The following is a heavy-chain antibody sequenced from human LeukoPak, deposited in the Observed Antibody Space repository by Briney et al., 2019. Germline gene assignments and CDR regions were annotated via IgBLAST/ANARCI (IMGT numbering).Heavy chain of an antibody. D-gene: IGHD5-18*01. V-gene: IGHV4-34*01. CDR1: GGSFSGYY. J-gene: IGHJ4*02. CDR2: INHSGST. Sequence: SETLSLTCAVYGGSFSGYYWSWIRQPPGKGLEWIGEINHSGSTNYNPSLKSRVTISVDTSKNQFSLKLSSVTAADTAVYYCARGGGYSYGYGLDYWGRGTLVTVSS. CDR3: ARGGGYSYGYGLDY.